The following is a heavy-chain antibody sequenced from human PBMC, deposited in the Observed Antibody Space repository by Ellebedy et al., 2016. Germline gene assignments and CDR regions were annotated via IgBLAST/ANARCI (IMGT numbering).Heavy chain of an antibody. D-gene: IGHD2-2*03. J-gene: IGHJ4*02. CDR3: ASLARLEIVPFDY. V-gene: IGHV1-69*13. CDR1: RGTFSSYA. Sequence: SVKVSXKASRGTFSSYAISWVRQAPGQGLEWMGGIIPIFGTANYAQKFQGRVTITADESTSTAYMELSSLRSEDTAVYYCASLARLEIVPFDYWGQGTLVTVSS. CDR2: IIPIFGTA.